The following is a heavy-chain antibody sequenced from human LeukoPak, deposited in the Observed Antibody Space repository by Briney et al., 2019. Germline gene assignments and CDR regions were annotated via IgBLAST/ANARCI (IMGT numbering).Heavy chain of an antibody. CDR2: ISAYNGNT. CDR1: GYTFTNFG. J-gene: IGHJ4*02. Sequence: ASVKVSCKASGYTFTNFGISWVRQAPGQGLEWMGWISAYNGNTNYAQRLQGRVTMTTDTSTSTAYMELRSLRSDDTAVYYCARDPGGIRFLEWLLPFDYWGQGTLVTVSS. D-gene: IGHD3-3*01. CDR3: ARDPGGIRFLEWLLPFDY. V-gene: IGHV1-18*01.